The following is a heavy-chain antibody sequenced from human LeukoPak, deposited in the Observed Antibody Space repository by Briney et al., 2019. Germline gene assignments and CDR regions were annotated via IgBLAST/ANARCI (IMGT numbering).Heavy chain of an antibody. Sequence: PSETLSLTCTVSGGSISSYYWSWIRQPPGKGLEWIGYIYYSGSTNYNPSLKSRVTISVDTSKNQFSLKLSSVTAADTAVYYCARFIVVRGRALDIWGQGTMGTVSS. V-gene: IGHV4-59*01. CDR3: ARFIVVRGRALDI. CDR1: GGSISSYY. J-gene: IGHJ3*02. CDR2: IYYSGST. D-gene: IGHD3-10*01.